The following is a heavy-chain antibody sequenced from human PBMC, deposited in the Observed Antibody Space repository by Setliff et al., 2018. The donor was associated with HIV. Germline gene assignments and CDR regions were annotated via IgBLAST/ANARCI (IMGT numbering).Heavy chain of an antibody. Sequence: ASVKVSCKASGGTFSSYAISWVRQAPGQGLEWMGRIIPIFDAVNYAQKFQGRVTITADESTNTAYMELSTLRSDDTAVYYCARVNDILLGYWVGYFDYWGQGTLVTVSS. V-gene: IGHV1-69*13. CDR2: IIPIFDAV. D-gene: IGHD2-8*01. CDR3: ARVNDILLGYWVGYFDY. J-gene: IGHJ4*02. CDR1: GGTFSSYA.